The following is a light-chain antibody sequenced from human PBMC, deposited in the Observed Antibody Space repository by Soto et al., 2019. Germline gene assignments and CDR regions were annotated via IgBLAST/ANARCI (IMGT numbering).Light chain of an antibody. CDR3: QQYGSSFT. V-gene: IGKV3-20*01. Sequence: EIVLTQSPGTLSLSPGERATLSCRASQSVSSNYLAWYQQKPGQAPRFLIYDATSRATGIPDRFSGSGSATDFTLTISRLEPEDFAVYYCQQYGSSFTFGPGTKVEI. J-gene: IGKJ3*01. CDR1: QSVSSNY. CDR2: DAT.